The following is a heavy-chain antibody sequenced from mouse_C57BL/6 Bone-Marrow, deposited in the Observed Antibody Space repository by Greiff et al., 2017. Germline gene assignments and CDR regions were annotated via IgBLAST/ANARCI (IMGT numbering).Heavy chain of an antibody. CDR3: TKWRGSYFDY. CDR1: GFNIKDDY. J-gene: IGHJ2*01. CDR2: IDPENGDT. V-gene: IGHV14-4*01. Sequence: VQLQQSGAELVRPGASVKLSCTASGFNIKDDYMHWVKQRPEQGLEWIGWIDPENGDTEYASKFQGKATITAATSSNTAYLQLSSLTSEDTAVYYCTKWRGSYFDYGGQGTTLTVSA.